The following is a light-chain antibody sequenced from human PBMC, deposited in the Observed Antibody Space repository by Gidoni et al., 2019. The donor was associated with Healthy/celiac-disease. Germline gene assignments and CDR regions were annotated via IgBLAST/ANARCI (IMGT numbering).Light chain of an antibody. Sequence: EIVLTQSPGTLTLSPWERATLSCRASHSVSSSYLAWYQQKPGQAPRLLIYGASSRATGIPDRFSGSGSXTDFTLTISRLEPEDFAVYYCQQYGSXXXXTFGQGTKLEIK. V-gene: IGKV3-20*01. J-gene: IGKJ2*01. CDR3: QQYGSXXXXT. CDR1: HSVSSSY. CDR2: GAS.